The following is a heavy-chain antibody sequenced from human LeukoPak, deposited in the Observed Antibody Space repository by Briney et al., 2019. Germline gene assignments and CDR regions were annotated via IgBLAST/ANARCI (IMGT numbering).Heavy chain of an antibody. D-gene: IGHD3-22*01. J-gene: IGHJ4*02. CDR2: IYYSGSS. CDR1: GGAISSYY. V-gene: IGHV4-59*01. CDR3: ARAQKKYYYYSSGYHSRDYFDY. Sequence: SETLSLTCIVSGGAISSYYWNWIRQPPGKGLEWIGHIYYSGSSNYNPSLKSRVTISVDTSKNQFSLKLSSVTAADTAVYYCARAQKKYYYYSSGYHSRDYFDYWGQGTLVTVSS.